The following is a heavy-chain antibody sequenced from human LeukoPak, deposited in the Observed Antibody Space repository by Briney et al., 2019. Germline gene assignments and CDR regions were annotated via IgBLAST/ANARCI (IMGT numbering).Heavy chain of an antibody. D-gene: IGHD3-10*01. J-gene: IGHJ5*02. Sequence: SETLSLTCAVYGGSFSGYYWSWIRQPPGKGLEWIGEINHSGSTNYNPSLKSRVTISVDTSKNQFSLKLSSVTAADTAVYYCARRRRGVMPFDPWGQGTLVTVSS. CDR3: ARRRRGVMPFDP. V-gene: IGHV4-34*01. CDR2: INHSGST. CDR1: GGSFSGYY.